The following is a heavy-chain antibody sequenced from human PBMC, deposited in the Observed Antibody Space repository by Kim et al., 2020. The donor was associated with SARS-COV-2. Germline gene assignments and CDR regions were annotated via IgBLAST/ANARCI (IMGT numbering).Heavy chain of an antibody. CDR3: ARGGYGYYGSGSYYSRPNYYYMDV. CDR2: INHSGST. Sequence: SETLSLTCAVYGGSFSGSYWSWIRQPPAKGLGWIGEINHSGSTNYNPSLKSRVTISVDTSKNQFSLKLSSVTAADTAVYYCARGGYGYYGSGSYYSRPNYYYMDVWGKGTTVTVSS. D-gene: IGHD3-10*01. V-gene: IGHV4-34*01. CDR1: GGSFSGSY. J-gene: IGHJ6*03.